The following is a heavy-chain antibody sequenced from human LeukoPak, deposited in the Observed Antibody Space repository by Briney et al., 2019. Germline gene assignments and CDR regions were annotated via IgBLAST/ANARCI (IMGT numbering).Heavy chain of an antibody. CDR1: GFTYSSYG. Sequence: GGSLRLSCGASGFTYSSYGMHWVRQAPGKGLEWVAVISHDGSSKYYEDSVKGRFTISRDNSKNSLYLQMNSLRAEDTAVYYCARLYSSSWSDYWGQGTLVTVSS. CDR2: ISHDGSSK. CDR3: ARLYSSSWSDY. V-gene: IGHV3-30*03. D-gene: IGHD6-13*01. J-gene: IGHJ4*02.